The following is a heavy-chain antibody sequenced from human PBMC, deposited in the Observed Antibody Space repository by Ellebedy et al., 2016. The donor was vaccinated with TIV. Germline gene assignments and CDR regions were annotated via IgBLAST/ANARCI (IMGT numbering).Heavy chain of an antibody. CDR1: GGSFSGYY. CDR2: INHGGSV. D-gene: IGHD5-12*01. J-gene: IGHJ4*02. Sequence: SETLSLTXAVYGGSFSGYYWTWIRQSPGKGLEWIGQINHGGSVRYSPSLKSRVTISVDTSKNQFSLKLTSLTAADTAVYYCARGIVAPQSLKYFDSWGQGTLVTVSS. CDR3: ARGIVAPQSLKYFDS. V-gene: IGHV4-34*01.